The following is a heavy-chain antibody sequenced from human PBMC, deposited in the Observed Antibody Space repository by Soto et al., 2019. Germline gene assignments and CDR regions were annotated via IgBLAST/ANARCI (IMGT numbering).Heavy chain of an antibody. V-gene: IGHV1-69*13. CDR1: GGTFSSYA. J-gene: IGHJ4*02. CDR2: IIPIFCTA. Sequence: SVKVSCKASGGTFSSYAISWVRQAPGQGLEWMGGIIPIFCTANYAQKFQGRVTITADESTSTAYLELSSLRSEDTAVYYCARGELPDYYFDYWGQGTLVTVSS. CDR3: ARGELPDYYFDY. D-gene: IGHD1-26*01.